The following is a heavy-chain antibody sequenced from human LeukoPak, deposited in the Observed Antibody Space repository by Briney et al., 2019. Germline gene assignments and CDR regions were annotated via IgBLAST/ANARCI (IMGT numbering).Heavy chain of an antibody. V-gene: IGHV4-39*01. CDR2: IYYSGST. CDR1: GGSLSSSSYY. J-gene: IGHJ4*02. CDR3: ARRIAWEHVLDY. Sequence: SETLSLTCTVSGGSLSSSSYYWGWIRQPPGKGLEWIGSIYYSGSTYYNPSLKSRVTISVDTSKNQFSLKLSSVTAADTAVYYCARRIAWEHVLDYWGQGTLVTVSS. D-gene: IGHD1-26*01.